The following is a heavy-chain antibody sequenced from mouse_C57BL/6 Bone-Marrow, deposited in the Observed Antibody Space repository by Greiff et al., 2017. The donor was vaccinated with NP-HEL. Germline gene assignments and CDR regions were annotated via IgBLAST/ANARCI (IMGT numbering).Heavy chain of an antibody. CDR3: AREEGYPFDY. D-gene: IGHD2-2*01. V-gene: IGHV1-76*01. Sequence: VKLMESGAELVRPGASVKLSCKASGYTFTDYYINWVKQRPGQGLEWIARIYPGSGNTYYNEKFKGKATLTAEKSSSTAYMQLSSLTSEDSAVYFCAREEGYPFDYWGQGTTLTVSS. CDR1: GYTFTDYY. CDR2: IYPGSGNT. J-gene: IGHJ2*01.